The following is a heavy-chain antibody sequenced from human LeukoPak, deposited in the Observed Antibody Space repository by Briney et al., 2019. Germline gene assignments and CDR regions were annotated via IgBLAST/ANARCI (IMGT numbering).Heavy chain of an antibody. CDR1: GFTVSSNY. Sequence: SGGSLRLSCAASGFTVSSNYMSWLRQAPGKGLEWVSDIYSGGSTYYADSVKGRFTISRDNSKNTLYPQMNSLRAEDTAVYYCARGDYYDSSGYTSDAFDIWGQGTMVTVSS. CDR3: ARGDYYDSSGYTSDAFDI. J-gene: IGHJ3*02. D-gene: IGHD3-22*01. V-gene: IGHV3-66*01. CDR2: IYSGGST.